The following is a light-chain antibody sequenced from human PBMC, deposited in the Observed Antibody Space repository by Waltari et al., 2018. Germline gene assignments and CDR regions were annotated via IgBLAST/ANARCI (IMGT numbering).Light chain of an antibody. CDR3: CSYAGSSTV. Sequence: QSALTQPASVSGSPGQSITISCTGTSSDVGGYNYVSWYQQHPGKAPKLMIYDVSKRPAGVSNRFSGSKSGNTASLTISGRQAEDEADYYCCSYAGSSTVFGGGTKLTVL. CDR1: SSDVGGYNY. CDR2: DVS. J-gene: IGLJ3*02. V-gene: IGLV2-23*02.